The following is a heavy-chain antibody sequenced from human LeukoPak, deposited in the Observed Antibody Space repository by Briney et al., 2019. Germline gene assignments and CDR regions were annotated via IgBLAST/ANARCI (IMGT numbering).Heavy chain of an antibody. J-gene: IGHJ4*02. CDR3: AKSLYGGCDY. V-gene: IGHV3-23*01. CDR1: GFSFSTYA. CDR2: VNGDGGST. D-gene: IGHD3-16*02. Sequence: GGSLRLSCAASGFSFSTYAMSWVRQAPGKGLEWVSGVNGDGGSTSYADSVKGRFTIFRDNSKNTVYLQMNSLRVEDTAVYYCAKSLYGGCDYWGQGTVVTVSS.